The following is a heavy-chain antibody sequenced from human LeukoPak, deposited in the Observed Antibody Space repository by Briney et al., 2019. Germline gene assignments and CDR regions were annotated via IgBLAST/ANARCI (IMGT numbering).Heavy chain of an antibody. V-gene: IGHV4-34*01. CDR3: ASSSSWYGGDY. Sequence: SETLSLTCAVYGGSFSGYYWSWIRQPPGKGLEWIGEINHSGSTNYNPSLKSRVTISVDTSKNQFSLKLSSVTAADTAVYYCASSSSWYGGDYWGQGTLVTVSS. CDR2: INHSGST. CDR1: GGSFSGYY. D-gene: IGHD6-13*01. J-gene: IGHJ4*02.